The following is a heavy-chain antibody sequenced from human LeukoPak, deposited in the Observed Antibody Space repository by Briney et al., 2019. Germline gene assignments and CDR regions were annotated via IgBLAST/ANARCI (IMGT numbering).Heavy chain of an antibody. V-gene: IGHV1-2*02. CDR3: ARGAHSGTYFLIDY. CDR2: LNPDSGGT. CDR1: GYTFTGYY. J-gene: IGHJ4*02. D-gene: IGHD1-26*01. Sequence: ASVKVSCKASGYTFTGYYMHWVRQAPGQGPEWMGWLNPDSGGTNYAQKFQARVTMTRDTSITTAYMELRRLTSDDTAVYYCARGAHSGTYFLIDYRGQGTLVTVSS.